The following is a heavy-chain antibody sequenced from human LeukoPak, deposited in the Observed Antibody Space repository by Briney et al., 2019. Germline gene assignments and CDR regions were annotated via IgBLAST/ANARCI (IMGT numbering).Heavy chain of an antibody. CDR3: ARARYCSGGSCYSQRYYYYYMDV. Sequence: ASVKVSCKASGGTFSSYAISWVRQAPRQGLEWMGGIIPIFGTANYAQKFQGRVTITADKSTSTAYMELSSLRSEDTAVYYCARARYCSGGSCYSQRYYYYYMDVWGKGTTVTVSS. D-gene: IGHD2-15*01. CDR2: IIPIFGTA. J-gene: IGHJ6*03. CDR1: GGTFSSYA. V-gene: IGHV1-69*06.